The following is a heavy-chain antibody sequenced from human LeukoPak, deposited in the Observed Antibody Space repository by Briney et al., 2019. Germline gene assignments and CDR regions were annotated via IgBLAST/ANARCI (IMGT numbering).Heavy chain of an antibody. V-gene: IGHV1-69*13. CDR3: ARGQWRGDILTGYTPKAMDV. CDR2: IIPIFGTA. D-gene: IGHD3-9*01. J-gene: IGHJ6*02. CDR1: GGTFSSYA. Sequence: GASVKVSCKASGGTFSSYAISWVRQAPGQGLEWMGGIIPIFGTANYAQKFQGRVTITADESTSTAYMELSSLRSEDTAVYYCARGQWRGDILTGYTPKAMDVWGQGTTVTVPS.